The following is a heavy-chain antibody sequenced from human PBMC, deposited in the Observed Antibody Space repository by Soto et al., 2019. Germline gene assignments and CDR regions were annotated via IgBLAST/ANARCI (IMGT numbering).Heavy chain of an antibody. CDR2: ISGSGGSS. CDR3: AKKSTDSSGYSDY. Sequence: PGGFLRLSCATSGFTVSNYAMSWVRQAPGKGLEWVSGISGSGGSSYYADSVKGRFTISRDNSKNTLNLQMDSLRAEDTAVYYCAKKSTDSSGYSDYWGQGTVVTVSS. CDR1: GFTVSNYA. D-gene: IGHD2-2*01. J-gene: IGHJ4*02. V-gene: IGHV3-23*01.